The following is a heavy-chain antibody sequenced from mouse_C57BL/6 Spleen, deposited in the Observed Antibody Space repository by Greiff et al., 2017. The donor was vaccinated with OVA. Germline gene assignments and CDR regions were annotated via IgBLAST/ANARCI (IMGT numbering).Heavy chain of an antibody. D-gene: IGHD3-2*02. V-gene: IGHV1-50*01. J-gene: IGHJ2*01. CDR1: GYTFTSYW. CDR2: IDPSDSYP. CDR3: ARGDSSVFDY. Sequence: QVQLQQPGAELVKPGASVKLSCKASGYTFTSYWMQWVKQRPGQGLEWIGEIDPSDSYPNYNQKFKGKATLTVDTSSSTAYMQLSSLTSEDSAVYYCARGDSSVFDYWGQGTTLTVSS.